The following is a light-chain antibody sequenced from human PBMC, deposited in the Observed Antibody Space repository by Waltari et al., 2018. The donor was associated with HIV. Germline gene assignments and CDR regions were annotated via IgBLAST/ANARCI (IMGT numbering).Light chain of an antibody. CDR3: QQYGRSPWT. Sequence: EIVLTQSPGSLSLSPGEGATLSCRASQTVSSSQLAWYQQKPGQAPRRLIYGASTRATGTPDRFSGSGSGTDFTLIISRLEPEDFAVYYCQQYGRSPWTFGQGTKVEIK. CDR1: QTVSSSQ. CDR2: GAS. V-gene: IGKV3-20*01. J-gene: IGKJ1*01.